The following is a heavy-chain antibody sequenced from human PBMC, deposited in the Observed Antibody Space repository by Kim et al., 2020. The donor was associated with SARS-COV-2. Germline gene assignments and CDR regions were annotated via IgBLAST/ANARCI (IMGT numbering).Heavy chain of an antibody. J-gene: IGHJ6*03. V-gene: IGHV4-39*01. CDR3: ARLMGYYMDV. Sequence: TYSNPSLRRRVTISVDTSKNQFSLKLSSVTAADTAVYYCARLMGYYMDVWGKGTTVTVSS. CDR2: T. D-gene: IGHD3-10*01.